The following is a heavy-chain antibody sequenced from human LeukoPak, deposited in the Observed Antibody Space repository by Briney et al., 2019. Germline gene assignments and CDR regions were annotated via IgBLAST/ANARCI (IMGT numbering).Heavy chain of an antibody. D-gene: IGHD3-16*01. Sequence: SQTLSLTCAISGDSVSSKSVAWNWVRQSPSRGLEWLGRTCYKSRWSNDYDVSVKSRISINPDTSKNQFSLQLNSVTPEDTAVYYCAKLGGAFDIWGQGTMVTVSS. CDR3: AKLGGAFDI. J-gene: IGHJ3*02. CDR1: GDSVSSKSVA. CDR2: TCYKSRWSN. V-gene: IGHV6-1*01.